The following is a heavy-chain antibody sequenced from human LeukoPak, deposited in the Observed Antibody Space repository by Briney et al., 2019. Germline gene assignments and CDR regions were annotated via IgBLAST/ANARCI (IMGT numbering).Heavy chain of an antibody. J-gene: IGHJ4*02. CDR3: AKAESGYCSGGSCFDS. CDR2: ISGSGGST. Sequence: GGSLRLSCAASGFTFSSYAMSWVRQAPGKGLEWVSSISGSGGSTYYADSMKGRSTISRDNSKNTLYLQMNSLRAEDTAVCYCAKAESGYCSGGSCFDSWGQGTLVTVSS. D-gene: IGHD2-15*01. V-gene: IGHV3-23*01. CDR1: GFTFSSYA.